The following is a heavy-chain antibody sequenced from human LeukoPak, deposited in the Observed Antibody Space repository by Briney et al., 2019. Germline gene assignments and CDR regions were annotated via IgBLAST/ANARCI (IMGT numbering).Heavy chain of an antibody. Sequence: GGSLRLSCAGSGFTFSRYAISWVRQFPGKGLEWVSGISGSSDSIHYADSVKGRFTISRDNSKNTVYLQMNSLRAEDTAVYYCAKDSVAYNGIYDGFDSWGQGTMVTVSS. D-gene: IGHD1-26*01. CDR2: ISGSSDSI. J-gene: IGHJ3*02. CDR1: GFTFSRYA. CDR3: AKDSVAYNGIYDGFDS. V-gene: IGHV3-23*01.